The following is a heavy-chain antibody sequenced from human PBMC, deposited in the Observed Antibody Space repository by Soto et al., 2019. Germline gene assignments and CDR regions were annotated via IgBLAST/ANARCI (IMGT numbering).Heavy chain of an antibody. CDR1: GFTFTSSA. CDR3: AANTDYGETTDYYYGMDV. Sequence: ASVKVSCKASGFTFTSSAVQWVRQARGQRLEWIGWIVVGSGNTNYAQKFQERVTITRDMSTSTAYMELSSLRSEDTAVYYCAANTDYGETTDYYYGMDVWGQGTTVTVSS. V-gene: IGHV1-58*01. D-gene: IGHD4-17*01. J-gene: IGHJ6*02. CDR2: IVVGSGNT.